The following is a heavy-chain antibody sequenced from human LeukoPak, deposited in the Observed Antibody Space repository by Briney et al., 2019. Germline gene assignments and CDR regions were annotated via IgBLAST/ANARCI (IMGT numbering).Heavy chain of an antibody. D-gene: IGHD2-15*01. J-gene: IGHJ4*02. Sequence: PGGSLRLSRAAPGVTVSSNYMSWGRQAPGKGLGWVSVIYSGGSTYYADSVKGRFTISRHNSKNTLYLQMNSLRAEDTAVYYCARQYCSGGSCYLDYFDYWGQGTLVTVSS. V-gene: IGHV3-53*04. CDR3: ARQYCSGGSCYLDYFDY. CDR1: GVTVSSNY. CDR2: IYSGGST.